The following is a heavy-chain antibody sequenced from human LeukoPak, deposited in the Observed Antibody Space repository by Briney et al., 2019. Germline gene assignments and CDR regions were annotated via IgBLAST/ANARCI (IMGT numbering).Heavy chain of an antibody. J-gene: IGHJ6*03. D-gene: IGHD5-18*01. Sequence: SETLSLTCAVSGYSISSGYYWGWIGQPPGKGLEWIGSIYHSGSTYYNPSLKSRVTISVDTSQNQFSLKVSSVTAADTAVYYCAREHMDTDMVSYYYMDVWGKGTTVTVSS. CDR1: GYSISSGYY. V-gene: IGHV4-38-2*02. CDR2: IYHSGST. CDR3: AREHMDTDMVSYYYMDV.